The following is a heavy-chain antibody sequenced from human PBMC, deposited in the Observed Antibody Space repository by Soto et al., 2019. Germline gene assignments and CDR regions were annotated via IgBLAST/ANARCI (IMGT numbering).Heavy chain of an antibody. CDR3: ARQDYYDSSGYSVPGWFDP. V-gene: IGHV1-46*01. J-gene: IGHJ5*02. CDR1: GYTFTSYY. CDR2: INPSGGST. Sequence: ASVKVSCKASGYTFTSYYMHWVRQAPGQGLEWMGIINPSGGSTSYAQKFQGRVTMTRDTSTSTVYMELSSLRSEDTAVYYCARQDYYDSSGYSVPGWFDPWGQGTLVTVSS. D-gene: IGHD3-22*01.